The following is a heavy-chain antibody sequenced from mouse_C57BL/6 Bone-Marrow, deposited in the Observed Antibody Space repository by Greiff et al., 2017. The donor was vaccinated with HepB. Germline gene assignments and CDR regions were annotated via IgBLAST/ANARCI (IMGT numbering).Heavy chain of an antibody. Sequence: VQLQQPGAELVMPGASVKLSCKASGYTFTSYWMHWVKQRPGQGLEWIGEIDPSDSYTNYNQKFKGKSTLTVDKSSSTAYMQLSSLTSEDSAVYYCARTCYDGFTGGFAYWGQGTLVTVSA. D-gene: IGHD2-3*01. J-gene: IGHJ3*01. CDR2: IDPSDSYT. CDR3: ARTCYDGFTGGFAY. V-gene: IGHV1-69*01. CDR1: GYTFTSYW.